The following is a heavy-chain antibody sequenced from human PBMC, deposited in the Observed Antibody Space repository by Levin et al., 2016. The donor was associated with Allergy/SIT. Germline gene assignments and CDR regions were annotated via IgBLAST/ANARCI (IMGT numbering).Heavy chain of an antibody. CDR3: ARTDYYEKADKTTYYRYFDS. Sequence: GGSLRLSCAASGFTFSNYWMHWVRQAPGKGLVWVSRINSDESSTSYADSVKGRFTISRDNVKNTLYLQMNSLRAEDTAVYYCARTDYYEKADKTTYYRYFDSWGQGTLVTVSS. CDR2: INSDESST. J-gene: IGHJ4*02. V-gene: IGHV3-74*01. CDR1: GFTFSNYW. D-gene: IGHD3-22*01.